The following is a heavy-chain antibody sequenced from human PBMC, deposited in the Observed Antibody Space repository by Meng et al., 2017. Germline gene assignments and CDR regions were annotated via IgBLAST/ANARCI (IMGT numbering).Heavy chain of an antibody. CDR1: GGSISSGNYH. CDR3: ARGRDTAKSGY. J-gene: IGHJ4*02. D-gene: IGHD5-18*01. V-gene: IGHV4-31*03. CDR2: LYYTGTT. Sequence: QVPREVSGPVLLKPPQPLSLTCSVSGGSISSGNYHWSWFRQHPGKGLEWIGTLYYTGTTCYNPSLMSRPTISLDTSKNQFSLNLNSMTAADTAIYYCARGRDTAKSGYWGQGTLVTVSS.